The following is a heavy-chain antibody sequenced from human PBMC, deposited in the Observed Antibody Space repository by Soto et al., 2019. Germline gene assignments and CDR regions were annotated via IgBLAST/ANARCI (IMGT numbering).Heavy chain of an antibody. CDR1: GGSIKTFY. D-gene: IGHD5-12*01. CDR2: IFSSGST. V-gene: IGHV4-4*07. CDR3: AREGSYSAYNFAHGIQLWSFDF. Sequence: KPSETLSLTCTVSGGSIKTFYWSWVRQPAGKGLEWIGRIFSSGSTSFNPSLESRVAMSVDTSKNHFSLNLSSVTAADMAVYYCAREGSYSAYNFAHGIQLWSFDFWGQGALVTVSS. J-gene: IGHJ4*02.